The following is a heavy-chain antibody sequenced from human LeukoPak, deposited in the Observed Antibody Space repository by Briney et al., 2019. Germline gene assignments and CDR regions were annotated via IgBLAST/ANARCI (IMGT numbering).Heavy chain of an antibody. J-gene: IGHJ4*02. CDR1: GFIFSDYY. CDR2: ISSSDNTI. Sequence: PGGSLRLSCAASGFIFSDYYMSWIRQAPGKGLEWVSYISSSDNTIYYADSVKGRFTISRDNAKNSLFLQMNSLRAEDTAIYYCAKDFGALTDWGQGTLVTVSS. V-gene: IGHV3-11*04. CDR3: AKDFGALTD. D-gene: IGHD3-10*01.